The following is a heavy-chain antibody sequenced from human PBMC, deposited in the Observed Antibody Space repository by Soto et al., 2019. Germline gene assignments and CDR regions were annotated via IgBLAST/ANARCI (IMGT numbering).Heavy chain of an antibody. CDR2: IYHSGIT. CDR3: ARAAGSSRGYFDY. Sequence: SETLSLTCAVSGDSISNGGYSWSWIRQPPGKGLEWIGYIYHSGITSYSPSLKSRVTISADRSNNQFSLRLSSVTAADTAVYYCARAAGSSRGYFDYWGQGTLVTVSS. CDR1: GDSISNGGYS. V-gene: IGHV4-30-2*01. J-gene: IGHJ4*02. D-gene: IGHD6-6*01.